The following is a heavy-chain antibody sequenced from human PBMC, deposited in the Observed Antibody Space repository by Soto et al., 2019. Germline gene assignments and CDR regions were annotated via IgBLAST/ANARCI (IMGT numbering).Heavy chain of an antibody. V-gene: IGHV1-8*01. CDR3: ASVWVRRAVAGKRVLGY. D-gene: IGHD6-19*01. Sequence: QVQLVQSGAEVKKPGASVKVSCKASGYTFTSYDINGVRQATGQGLEWMGWMNPNSGNTGYAQKLQGRVTMTRNTSQSTAYMELGSLRSEDTAVYYCASVWVRRAVAGKRVLGYWVQGTLVTVSS. CDR1: GYTFTSYD. J-gene: IGHJ4*02. CDR2: MNPNSGNT.